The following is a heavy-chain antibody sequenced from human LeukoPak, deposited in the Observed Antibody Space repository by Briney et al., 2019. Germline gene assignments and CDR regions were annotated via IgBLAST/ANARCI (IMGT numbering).Heavy chain of an antibody. Sequence: LRLSCAASGFTVSSNYMSWIRQPPGKGLEWIAYISHSGGTSYNPSLKSRATISSDTSRNQFSLKLNSVTPADTAVYYCARDFQGGPNDPWGQGTLVTVSP. J-gene: IGHJ5*02. D-gene: IGHD2-15*01. CDR3: ARDFQGGPNDP. CDR2: ISHSGGT. V-gene: IGHV4-30-4*08. CDR1: GFTVSSNY.